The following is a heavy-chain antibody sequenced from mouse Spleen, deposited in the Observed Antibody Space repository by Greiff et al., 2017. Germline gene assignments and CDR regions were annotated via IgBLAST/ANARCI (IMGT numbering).Heavy chain of an antibody. CDR3: GRGGIITTVVDWYFDV. V-gene: IGHV1-81*01. CDR1: GYTFTSYG. Sequence: QVQLQQSGAELARPGASVKLSCKASGYTFTSYGISWVKQRTGQGLEWIGEIYPRSGNTYYNEKFKGKATLTADKSSSTAYMELRSLTSEDSAVYYWGRGGIITTVVDWYFDVWGAGTTVTVSS. D-gene: IGHD1-1*01. J-gene: IGHJ1*01. CDR2: IYPRSGNT.